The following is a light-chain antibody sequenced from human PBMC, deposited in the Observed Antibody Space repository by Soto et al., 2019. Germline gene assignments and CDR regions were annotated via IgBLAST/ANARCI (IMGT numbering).Light chain of an antibody. J-gene: IGKJ1*01. Sequence: DLQMTQSPSTVSASVGDRVRISCRASQSISSWLAWYQQKPGKAPKLLIYDDSSLQSGVPYRFSGSRSGPDFNLTISSLQPEDFATYYCQQSYSSPPTCGQGTKVDIK. CDR1: QSISSW. CDR3: QQSYSSPPT. CDR2: DDS. V-gene: IGKV1-39*01.